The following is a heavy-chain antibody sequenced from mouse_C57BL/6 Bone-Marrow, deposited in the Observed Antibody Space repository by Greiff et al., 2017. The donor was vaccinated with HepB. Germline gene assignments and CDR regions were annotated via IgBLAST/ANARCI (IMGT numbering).Heavy chain of an antibody. CDR1: GFTFSDYG. V-gene: IGHV5-17*01. J-gene: IGHJ4*01. CDR3: ARRLRRPHYYAMDY. Sequence: EVMLVESGGGLVKPGGSLKLSCAASGFTFSDYGMHWVRKAPEKGLEWVAYISSGSSTIYYADTVKGRFTISRDNAKNTLFLQMTSLRSEDTAMYYCARRLRRPHYYAMDYWGQGTSVTVSS. D-gene: IGHD2-2*01. CDR2: ISSGSSTI.